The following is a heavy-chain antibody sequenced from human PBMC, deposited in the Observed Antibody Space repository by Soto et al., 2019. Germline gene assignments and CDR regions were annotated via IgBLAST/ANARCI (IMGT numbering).Heavy chain of an antibody. CDR2: IYWDNDK. CDR3: ARSLWFGELH. V-gene: IGHV2-5*02. CDR1: GFLLSTTGVG. D-gene: IGHD3-10*01. Sequence: QITLKESGPTLVKPTQTLTLTCSFSGFLLSTTGVGVGWIRQSPGKALEWLAIIYWDNDKRYSPSLKSRVTITKDTSKNQVVLTVTNMDPVDTGTYCCARSLWFGELHWGQGALVTVSS. J-gene: IGHJ4*02.